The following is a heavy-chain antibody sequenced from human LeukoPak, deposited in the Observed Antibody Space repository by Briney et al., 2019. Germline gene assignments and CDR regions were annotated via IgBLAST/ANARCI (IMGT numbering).Heavy chain of an antibody. V-gene: IGHV3-23*01. D-gene: IGHD3-10*01. CDR1: GFTFSDFY. CDR2: ISSSGSET. CDR3: AKPKTGHFGSGTFYAY. J-gene: IGHJ4*02. Sequence: PGGSLRLSCAASGFTFSDFYMSWFRQAPGKGLEWVSGISSSGSETFYADSVKGRFTISRDNSKNTLNLQMESLRAEDTAEYYCAKPKTGHFGSGTFYAYWGQGALVTVSS.